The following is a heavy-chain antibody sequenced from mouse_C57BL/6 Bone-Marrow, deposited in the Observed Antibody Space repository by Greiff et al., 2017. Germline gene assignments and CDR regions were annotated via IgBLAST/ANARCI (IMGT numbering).Heavy chain of an antibody. J-gene: IGHJ4*01. CDR2: ISSGSSTI. CDR1: GFTFSDYG. CDR3: ARVDY. Sequence: EVQLVESGGGLVKPGGSLKLSCAASGFTFSDYGMHWVRQAPETGLEWVAYISSGSSTIYYADTGKGRFTISRDNAKNTLFLQMTSLRSEDTAMYYCARVDYWGQGTSVTVSS. V-gene: IGHV5-17*01.